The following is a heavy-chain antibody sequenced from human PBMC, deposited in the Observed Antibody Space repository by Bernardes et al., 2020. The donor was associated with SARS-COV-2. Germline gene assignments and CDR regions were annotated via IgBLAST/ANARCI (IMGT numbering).Heavy chain of an antibody. Sequence: GGSLRLSCAASGFTFNSYAMSWVRQAPGKGLEWVSSISGSATSTYYADSVKGRFTISRDNSKNTLYLQMNSLRADDTAIYYCAKTLNWKGFDYWGQGTLVTVSS. D-gene: IGHD1-1*01. J-gene: IGHJ4*02. CDR2: ISGSATST. CDR3: AKTLNWKGFDY. CDR1: GFTFNSYA. V-gene: IGHV3-23*01.